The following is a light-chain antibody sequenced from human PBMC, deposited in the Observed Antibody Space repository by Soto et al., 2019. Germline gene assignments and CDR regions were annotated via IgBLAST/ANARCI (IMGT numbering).Light chain of an antibody. CDR2: EVS. CDR1: SSDVGGYNY. V-gene: IGLV2-14*01. Sequence: QSALTQPASVSGSPGQSITISCTGTSSDVGGYNYVSWYQQHPGKAPKLMIYEVSNRPSGVSNRCSGSNSGNTASLNISGLQAEDEADYYCSSYTSSITYVFGTGTKLTVL. CDR3: SSYTSSITYV. J-gene: IGLJ1*01.